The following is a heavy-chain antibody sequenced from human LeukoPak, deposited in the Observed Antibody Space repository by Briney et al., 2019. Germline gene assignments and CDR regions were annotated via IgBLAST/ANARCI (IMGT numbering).Heavy chain of an antibody. J-gene: IGHJ4*02. CDR1: GFTFSRFS. CDR2: ISGIGDAT. D-gene: IGHD3-16*01. CDR3: AKDRAMYSYASFDY. V-gene: IGHV3-23*01. Sequence: PGGSLRLSCAASGFTFSRFSMWWVRQAPGKGLEWGSGISGIGDATFYADSVKGRFTTSRDNSKNALYLQTHSLRAEDTAVYHCAKDRAMYSYASFDYWGQGTLVIASS.